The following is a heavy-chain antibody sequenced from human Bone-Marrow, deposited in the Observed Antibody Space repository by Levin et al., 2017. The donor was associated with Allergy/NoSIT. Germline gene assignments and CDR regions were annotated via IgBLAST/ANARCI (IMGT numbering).Heavy chain of an antibody. CDR1: GGSISSSSYY. V-gene: IGHV4-39*01. J-gene: IGHJ6*03. CDR2: IYYSGST. D-gene: IGHD3-10*01. Sequence: PSETLSLTCTVSGGSISSSSYYWGWIRQPPGKGLEWIGSIYYSGSTYYNPSLKSRVTISVDTSKNQFSLKLSSVTAADTAVYYCARLGLGTGDTPRFRLHYDYYMDGWGKGTTVTVSS. CDR3: ARLGLGTGDTPRFRLHYDYYMDG.